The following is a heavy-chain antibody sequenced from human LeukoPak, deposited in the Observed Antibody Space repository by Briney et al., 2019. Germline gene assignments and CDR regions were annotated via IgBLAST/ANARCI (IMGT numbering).Heavy chain of an antibody. V-gene: IGHV1-2*02. J-gene: IGHJ4*02. D-gene: IGHD3-10*01. Sequence: GASVNVSCKASGYTFTGYYMHWVRQAPGQRLEWMGWINPNSGGTNYAQKFQGRVTMTRDTSISTAYMELSRLRSDDTAVYYCARDDGFGELPFDYWGQGTLVTVSS. CDR3: ARDDGFGELPFDY. CDR2: INPNSGGT. CDR1: GYTFTGYY.